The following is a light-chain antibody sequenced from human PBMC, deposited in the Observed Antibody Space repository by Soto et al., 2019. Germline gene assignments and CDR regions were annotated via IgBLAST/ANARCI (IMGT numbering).Light chain of an antibody. V-gene: IGKV3-15*01. J-gene: IGKJ1*01. CDR2: GTS. CDR3: HQYNFWPS. Sequence: IVLTQSPGTLSLSPGDRATLSCRASQSVSSNYLAWYQQKAGQPPGLLIYGTSTRATGVPARFSGSGSGTEFTLSISSLQSEDFAVYYCHQYNFWPSFGQGTKVDIK. CDR1: QSVSSN.